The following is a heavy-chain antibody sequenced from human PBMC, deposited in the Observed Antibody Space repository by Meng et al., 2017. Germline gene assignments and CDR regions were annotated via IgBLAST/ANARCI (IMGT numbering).Heavy chain of an antibody. V-gene: IGHV2-5*02. D-gene: IGHD3-10*01. J-gene: IGHJ4*02. CDR2: IYWDDDK. CDR3: AHRRDYYGSGNHFDY. Sequence: MRVPGANSAKPTQTLTRPWFVAGFVAGTRGMGSGLIRQPPGRALEWLALIYWDDDKRYSPTLKSRLTITKDTYKNQVVLTMTNMDPVDTATYDCAHRRDYYGSGNHFDYWGQGTLVTVSS. CDR1: GFVAGTRGMG.